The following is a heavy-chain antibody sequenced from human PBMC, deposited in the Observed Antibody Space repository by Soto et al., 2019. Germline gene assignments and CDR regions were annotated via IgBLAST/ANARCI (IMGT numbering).Heavy chain of an antibody. J-gene: IGHJ4*02. D-gene: IGHD4-4*01. V-gene: IGHV3-48*02. CDR2: ISSSGSTI. CDR3: ASIQKVTTGY. Sequence: WGSLRLSCAASGFTFSSYSMNWVRQAPGKGLEWVSYISSSGSTIYYADSVKGRFTISRDNAKNSLYLQMNSLRDEDTAVYYCASIQKVTTGYWGQGTLVTVSS. CDR1: GFTFSSYS.